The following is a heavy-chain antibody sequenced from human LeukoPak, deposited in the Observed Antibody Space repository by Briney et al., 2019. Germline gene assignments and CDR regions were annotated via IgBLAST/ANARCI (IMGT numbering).Heavy chain of an antibody. CDR1: GYXFTSYW. D-gene: IGHD3-22*01. J-gene: IGHJ1*01. CDR2: IYPGDSDT. V-gene: IGHV5-51*01. Sequence: GESLKISCNGSGYXFTSYWICWVRQMPGKGLEWMGIIYPGDSDTKYSPSFQGQVTISADRSISTAYLQWSSLKASDTAMYYCARYPRPHYYDSSGYPFWGQGTLVTVSS. CDR3: ARYPRPHYYDSSGYPF.